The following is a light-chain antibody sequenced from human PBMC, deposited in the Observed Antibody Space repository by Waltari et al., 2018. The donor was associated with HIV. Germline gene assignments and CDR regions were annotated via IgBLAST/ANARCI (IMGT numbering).Light chain of an antibody. CDR1: SSAVVGNNY. J-gene: IGLJ1*01. V-gene: IGLV2-14*01. CDR2: EVS. Sequence: QSALSQPASVSGSPGQSITISCPGTSSAVVGNNYVSWYQQHPGKAPKLMIYEVSKRPSGVSNRFSGSKSGNTASLTISGLQAEDEADYYCSSYTSSSTFYVFGTGTKVTVL. CDR3: SSYTSSSTFYV.